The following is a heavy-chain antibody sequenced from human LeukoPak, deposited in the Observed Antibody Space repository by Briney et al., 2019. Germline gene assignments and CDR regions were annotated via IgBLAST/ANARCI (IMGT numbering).Heavy chain of an antibody. Sequence: AGGSLRLSCEASGFTFGTFWMSWVRQAPGKGLEWVANIKQGGSEKNYVDSVKGRFTIARDDAKNSLYLQMNSLRAEDTAVYFCATDYGANSGGFDYWGQGTLVTVSS. CDR1: GFTFGTFW. V-gene: IGHV3-7*01. CDR2: IKQGGSEK. D-gene: IGHD4-23*01. CDR3: ATDYGANSGGFDY. J-gene: IGHJ4*02.